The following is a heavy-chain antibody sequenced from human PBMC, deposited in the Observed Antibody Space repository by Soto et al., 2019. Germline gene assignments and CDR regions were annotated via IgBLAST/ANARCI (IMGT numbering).Heavy chain of an antibody. D-gene: IGHD1-26*01. CDR2: IYYSGST. CDR1: GDSISSSRYS. V-gene: IGHV4-39*02. Sequence: SETLSLTCTVSGDSISSSRYSWGWIRQPPGKGLEWIGSIYYSGSTYYNPSLKTRVTISVDTSKNQFSLKLSSVTAADTAVYYCAREVVGATTKTGMRIDYWGQGTLVTVSS. CDR3: AREVVGATTKTGMRIDY. J-gene: IGHJ4*02.